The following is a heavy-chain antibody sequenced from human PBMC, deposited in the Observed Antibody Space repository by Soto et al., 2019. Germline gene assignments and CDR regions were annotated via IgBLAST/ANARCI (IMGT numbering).Heavy chain of an antibody. CDR2: IKSDGSST. J-gene: IGHJ4*02. Sequence: EVQLVESGGGLVQPGGSLRLSCAASGFTFSSYWMHWVRQAPGKGLVWVSGIKSDGSSTSYAGSVKGRFTISRDNAKNTLYLQMNSLRAEDTAVYYCARDNGSGTYYTRYWGQGTLVTVSS. CDR3: ARDNGSGTYYTRY. CDR1: GFTFSSYW. D-gene: IGHD3-10*01. V-gene: IGHV3-74*01.